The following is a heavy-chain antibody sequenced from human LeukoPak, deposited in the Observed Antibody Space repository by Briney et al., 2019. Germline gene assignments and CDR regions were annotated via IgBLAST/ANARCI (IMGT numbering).Heavy chain of an antibody. J-gene: IGHJ5*02. CDR3: ARVEYCGGDCYSGWFDP. D-gene: IGHD2-21*02. V-gene: IGHV1-69*04. CDR2: IIPILGIA. CDR1: GGTFSSYA. Sequence: SVKVSCKASGGTFSSYAISWVRQAPGQGLEWMGRIIPILGIANYAQKFQGRVTITADKSTSTAYMELSSLRSEDTAVYYCARVEYCGGDCYSGWFDPWGQGTLVTVSS.